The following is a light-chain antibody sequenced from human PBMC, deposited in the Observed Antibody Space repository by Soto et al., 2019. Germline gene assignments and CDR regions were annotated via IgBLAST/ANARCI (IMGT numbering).Light chain of an antibody. V-gene: IGKV1-39*01. CDR2: GAS. J-gene: IGKJ4*01. Sequence: DIQMTQSPSSLSASVGDRVTITCRASQSISNYLNWYQKKLGKAPKLLIYGASSLQSGVPSRFSGSGWGTDFTLTINSLEPEDSATYYCQESMSVPFSFGGGTKLEIE. CDR3: QESMSVPFS. CDR1: QSISNY.